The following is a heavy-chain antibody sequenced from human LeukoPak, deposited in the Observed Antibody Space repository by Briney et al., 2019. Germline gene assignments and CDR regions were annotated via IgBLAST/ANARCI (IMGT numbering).Heavy chain of an antibody. Sequence: GRSLRLSCAASGFTFSSYGMHWVRQAPGKGLEWVAVISYDGSNKYYADSVKGRFTISRDNSKNTLYLQMNGLRAEDTAVYYCAKDRDSSSWTPAGFDPWGQGTLVTVSS. CDR3: AKDRDSSSWTPAGFDP. CDR2: ISYDGSNK. V-gene: IGHV3-30*18. J-gene: IGHJ5*02. D-gene: IGHD6-13*01. CDR1: GFTFSSYG.